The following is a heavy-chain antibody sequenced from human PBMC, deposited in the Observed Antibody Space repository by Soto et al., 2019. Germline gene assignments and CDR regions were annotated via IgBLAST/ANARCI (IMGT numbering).Heavy chain of an antibody. CDR3: AAFAEVSTTGGFDY. CDR2: IFYTGNT. V-gene: IGHV4-59*01. J-gene: IGHJ4*02. Sequence: QVQLQESGPGLVKPSETLSLTCTVSGGSISSYYWSWLRQPPGKWLEWIVNIFYTGNTNYNPSLKSRGTISVDTSRKQFSLKLSSVTAADTAVYYCAAFAEVSTTGGFDYWGQGTLVTVSS. CDR1: GGSISSYY. D-gene: IGHD1-1*01.